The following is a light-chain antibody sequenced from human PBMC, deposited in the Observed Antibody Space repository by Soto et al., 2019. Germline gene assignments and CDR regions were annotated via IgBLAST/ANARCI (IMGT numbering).Light chain of an antibody. CDR2: AAS. CDR1: QNVGTK. V-gene: IGKV3-15*01. J-gene: IGKJ1*01. CDR3: QQYDNWCT. Sequence: VMTQSPVTLSVPPGEGVTLSCRASQNVGTKLAWYQHIPGQAPRLLIYAASTRATGVPVRFSGSGSGTDFSLSITGLQSEDSAIYYCQQYDNWCTFGQGTKVEIK.